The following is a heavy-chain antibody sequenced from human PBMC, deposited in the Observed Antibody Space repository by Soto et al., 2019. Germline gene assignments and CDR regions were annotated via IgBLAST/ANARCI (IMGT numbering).Heavy chain of an antibody. CDR1: GGSISSGGYY. CDR2: IYYSGST. D-gene: IGHD2-21*01. J-gene: IGHJ5*02. CDR3: ARLGAYYQSLDP. V-gene: IGHV4-31*03. Sequence: SETLSLTCTVSGGSISSGGYYWSWIRQHPGKGLEWIGYIYYSGSTYYNPSLKSRVNISLETSKSQFSLRLTSVTAADSAVYYCARLGAYYQSLDPWGPGTLVTVSS.